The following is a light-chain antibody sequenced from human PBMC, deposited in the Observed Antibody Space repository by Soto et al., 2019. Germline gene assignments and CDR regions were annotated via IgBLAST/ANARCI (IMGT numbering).Light chain of an antibody. CDR1: QSISSNF. J-gene: IGKJ4*01. CDR2: GAS. Sequence: EIVLTQSPGTLSLSPGEGATLSCRASQSISSNFLAWYQQKRGQAPRLLIHGASNRATGIPDRFSGSGSGTDFTLTISSLEPEDFAVYYCQQRSNWPLTFGGGTKVDNK. CDR3: QQRSNWPLT. V-gene: IGKV3D-20*02.